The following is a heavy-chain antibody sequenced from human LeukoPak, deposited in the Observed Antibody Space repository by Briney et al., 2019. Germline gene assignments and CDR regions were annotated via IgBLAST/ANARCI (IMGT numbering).Heavy chain of an antibody. V-gene: IGHV3-30-3*01. CDR1: GFTQSSHA. D-gene: IGHD4-23*01. CDR3: ARNLTPVVTPGSLKS. CDR2: ISYCGSNK. J-gene: IGHJ5*02. Sequence: GGSLRLSCAPSGFTQSSHATQCPRQSPGKGRVGVADISYCGSNKYYADSVKCRFTISRDNSQNPLYLQMNSLRAEDTAVYYCARNLTPVVTPGSLKSWGQGTLVTVSS.